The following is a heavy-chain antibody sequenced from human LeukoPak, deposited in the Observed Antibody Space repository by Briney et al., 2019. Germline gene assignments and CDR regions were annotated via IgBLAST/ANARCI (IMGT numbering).Heavy chain of an antibody. CDR2: IYSGGST. CDR1: GFAFRNNN. Sequence: PGGSLRLSCAASGFAFRNNNMHWVRQAPGKGLGWVSVIYSGGSTYYADSVKGRFTISRDNSKNTLYLQMSSLRAEDTAVYYCARGDSGWYQYYFDYWGQGTLVTVSS. CDR3: ARGDSGWYQYYFDY. D-gene: IGHD6-19*01. V-gene: IGHV3-53*01. J-gene: IGHJ4*02.